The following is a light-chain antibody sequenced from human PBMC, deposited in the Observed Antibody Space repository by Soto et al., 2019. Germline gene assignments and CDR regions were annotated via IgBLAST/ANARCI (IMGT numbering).Light chain of an antibody. CDR3: QQYENYWT. CDR1: QSIGTW. J-gene: IGKJ1*01. V-gene: IGKV1-5*01. CDR2: DAS. Sequence: DIQVSQSPSTLSASVGDRVTITCGASQSIGTWLAWYQQKPGKAPKLLIFDASTLESGVPSRFSGSGSGTEFSLTISNLQPDDCATYYCQQYENYWTFGQGTKVDI.